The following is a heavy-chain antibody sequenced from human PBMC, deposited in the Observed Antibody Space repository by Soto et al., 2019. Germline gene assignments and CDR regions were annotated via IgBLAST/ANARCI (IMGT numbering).Heavy chain of an antibody. Sequence: ELQLLESGGDLVQPGGSLRLSCVASELTFSSYAMSWVRQAPGKGLEWVSVISGSGGYTDYADSVKGRFTISRDNSKNTLYLQMHSVRAEDTALYYCAKRFRGVLLTAEVDWGQGTLVTVSS. D-gene: IGHD3-10*01. V-gene: IGHV3-23*01. CDR2: ISGSGGYT. J-gene: IGHJ4*02. CDR1: ELTFSSYA. CDR3: AKRFRGVLLTAEVD.